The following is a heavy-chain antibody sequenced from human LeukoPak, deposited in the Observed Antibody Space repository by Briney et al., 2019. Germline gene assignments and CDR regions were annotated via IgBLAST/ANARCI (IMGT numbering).Heavy chain of an antibody. CDR1: GGSISNYY. D-gene: IGHD6-13*01. CDR3: ARGRGSSWYTTFDI. CDR2: IFYSGST. V-gene: IGHV4-59*12. Sequence: PSETLSLTCTVSGGSISNYYWGWVRQPPGKALEWIGNIFYSGSTYYSPSLKSRVTISLDTSKNQFSLKLSSVTAADTAVYYCARGRGSSWYTTFDIWGQGTMVTVSS. J-gene: IGHJ3*02.